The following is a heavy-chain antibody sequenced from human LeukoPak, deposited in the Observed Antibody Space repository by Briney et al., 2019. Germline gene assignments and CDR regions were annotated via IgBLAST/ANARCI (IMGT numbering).Heavy chain of an antibody. V-gene: IGHV1-18*01. CDR2: ISAYNGNT. D-gene: IGHD3-22*01. J-gene: IGHJ6*02. Sequence: GASVKVSCKASGYTFTSYGISWVRQAPGQGLEWMGWISAYNGNTNYAQKLQGRVTMTTDTSTSTAYMELRSLRSDDTAAYYCARVVITTPNYYYYGMDVWGQGTTVTVSS. CDR3: ARVVITTPNYYYYGMDV. CDR1: GYTFTSYG.